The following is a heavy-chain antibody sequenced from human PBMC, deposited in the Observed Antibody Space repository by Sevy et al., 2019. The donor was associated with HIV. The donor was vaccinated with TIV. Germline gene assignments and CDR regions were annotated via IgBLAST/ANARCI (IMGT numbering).Heavy chain of an antibody. J-gene: IGHJ4*02. D-gene: IGHD4-4*01. Sequence: GGSLRLSCTASGFTFGDYAMSWFRQAPGKGLEWVGFIRSKGYGGTTEYAASVKGRFTISRDDSKSIAYVQMNSLKTEDTAVYYCARGPRGNYVFDYWGQGTLVTVFS. CDR3: ARGPRGNYVFDY. CDR1: GFTFGDYA. CDR2: IRSKGYGGTT. V-gene: IGHV3-49*03.